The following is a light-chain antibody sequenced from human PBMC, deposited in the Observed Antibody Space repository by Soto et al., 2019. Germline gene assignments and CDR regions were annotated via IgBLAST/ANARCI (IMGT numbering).Light chain of an antibody. CDR1: QSLIHSDGSTY. CDR3: MQGTHWPWT. J-gene: IGKJ1*01. CDR2: EVS. Sequence: DVVMTQSPLSLPVTLGQPASISCRSSQSLIHSDGSTYLNWFQQRPGQSPRRLIYEVSDRDSGVPDRFSGSGSCTDFTLKISRVEAEDVGVYYCMQGTHWPWTFGQGTEVEIK. V-gene: IGKV2-30*02.